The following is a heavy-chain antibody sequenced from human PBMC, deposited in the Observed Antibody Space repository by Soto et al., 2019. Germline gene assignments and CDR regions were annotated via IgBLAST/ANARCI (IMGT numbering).Heavy chain of an antibody. CDR2: IYYSGTA. V-gene: IGHV4-31*03. CDR1: GGSITGGFSY. J-gene: IGHJ6*03. D-gene: IGHD1-26*01. Sequence: QLQLRESGPGLVQPAQTLSLTCTVAGGSITGGFSYWTWVRQHPGKGLEWVGHIYYSGTAYYNPSLKSRVDITVDPSQNRFSLKLSSVAAADTAMYFCAASLPGGTIFYMDIWGEGTTVTVSS. CDR3: AASLPGGTIFYMDI.